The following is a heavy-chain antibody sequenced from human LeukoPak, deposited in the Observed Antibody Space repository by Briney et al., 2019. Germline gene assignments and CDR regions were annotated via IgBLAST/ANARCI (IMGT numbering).Heavy chain of an antibody. J-gene: IGHJ4*02. CDR3: ARAPRPFDNSDYYFDY. CDR1: GNYW. CDR2: INSDGSWT. Sequence: GGSLRLSCAASGNYWMHWVRQAPGKGLVWVSHINSDGSWTSYADSVKGRFTISRDDAKNTLYLQMNSLRAGDTAVYYCARAPRPFDNSDYYFDYWGQGSLVTVSS. D-gene: IGHD6-25*01. V-gene: IGHV3-74*01.